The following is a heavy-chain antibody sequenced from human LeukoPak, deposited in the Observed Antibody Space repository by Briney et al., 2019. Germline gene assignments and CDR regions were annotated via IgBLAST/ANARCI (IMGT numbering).Heavy chain of an antibody. D-gene: IGHD2-15*01. CDR1: GGSISSSNYY. CDR3: ARELRYSSADRCYSCDY. Sequence: SETLSLTCTVSGGSISSSNYYWAWIRQPPGKGLEWIATIYYSGATQYNPSLKSRVTISVDTSKNQFSLKMSSVTAADTAFYYCARELRYSSADRCYSCDYWGRGSLVTVSS. CDR2: IYYSGAT. V-gene: IGHV4-39*07. J-gene: IGHJ4*02.